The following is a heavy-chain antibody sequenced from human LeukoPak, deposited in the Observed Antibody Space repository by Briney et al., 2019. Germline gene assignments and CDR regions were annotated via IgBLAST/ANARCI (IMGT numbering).Heavy chain of an antibody. D-gene: IGHD5-18*01. CDR3: ARVGYSYGYFDY. CDR1: GGSISSHY. J-gene: IGHJ4*02. Sequence: SETLSLTCTVSGGSISSHYWSWIRQPPGKGLEWIGYIYYSGSTNYNPSLKSRVTISVDTSENQFSLKLSSVTAADTAVYYCARVGYSYGYFDYWGQGTLVTVSP. CDR2: IYYSGST. V-gene: IGHV4-59*11.